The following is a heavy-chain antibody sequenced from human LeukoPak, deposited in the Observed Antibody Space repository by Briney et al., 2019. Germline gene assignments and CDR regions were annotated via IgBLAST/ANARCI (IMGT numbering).Heavy chain of an antibody. J-gene: IGHJ4*02. CDR3: ATAITDGAFDY. CDR1: GFTFSSYG. D-gene: IGHD5-24*01. CDR2: IWYDGSNK. V-gene: IGHV3-33*01. Sequence: GGSLRLSCAASGFTFSSYGMHWVRQAPGKGLEWVAVIWYDGSNKYYADSVKGRFTISRDNSKNTLYLQMNSLRAEGTAVYYCATAITDGAFDYWGQGTLVTVSS.